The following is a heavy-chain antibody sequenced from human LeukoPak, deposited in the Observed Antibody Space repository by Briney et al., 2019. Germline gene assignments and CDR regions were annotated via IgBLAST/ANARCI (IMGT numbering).Heavy chain of an antibody. Sequence: PGGSLRLSCAASGFIFSSYAMSWVRQAPGKGLEWVSAISGSGGSTYYADSVKGRFTISRDNSKSTLYLQMNSLRAEDTAVYYCAKGFIAAAGTGFDYWGQGTLVTVSS. CDR2: ISGSGGST. D-gene: IGHD6-13*01. J-gene: IGHJ4*02. CDR3: AKGFIAAAGTGFDY. V-gene: IGHV3-23*01. CDR1: GFIFSSYA.